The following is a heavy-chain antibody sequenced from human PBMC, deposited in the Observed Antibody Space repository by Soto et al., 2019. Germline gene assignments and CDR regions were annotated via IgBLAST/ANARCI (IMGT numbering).Heavy chain of an antibody. CDR2: ISSSSSYT. J-gene: IGHJ5*02. D-gene: IGHD4-17*01. CDR3: ARDQLYGANWFDP. V-gene: IGHV3-11*06. Sequence: QVQLVESGGGLVKPGGSLRLSCAASGFTFSDYYMSWIRQAPGKGLEWVSYISSSSSYTNYADSVKGRFTISRDNAKNSLYLQMNSLRATDTAVYYCARDQLYGANWFDPWGQGTLVTVSS. CDR1: GFTFSDYY.